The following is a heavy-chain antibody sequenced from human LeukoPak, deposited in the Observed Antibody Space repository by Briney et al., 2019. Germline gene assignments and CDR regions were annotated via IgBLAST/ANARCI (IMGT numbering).Heavy chain of an antibody. CDR1: GFTFSNAW. CDR3: AKDSWAAASFDP. D-gene: IGHD6-13*01. V-gene: IGHV3-15*07. CDR2: IKSKTDGGTT. J-gene: IGHJ5*02. Sequence: GGSLRLSCAASGFTFSNAWMNWVRQAPGKGLEWVGRIKSKTDGGTTDYAAPVKGRFTISRDDSKNTLYLQMNSLKTEDTAVYYCAKDSWAAASFDPWGQGTLVTVSS.